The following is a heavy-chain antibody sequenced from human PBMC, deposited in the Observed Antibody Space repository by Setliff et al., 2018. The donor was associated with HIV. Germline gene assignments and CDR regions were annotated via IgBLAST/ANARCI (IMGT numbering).Heavy chain of an antibody. CDR3: AAVPWGHSSLIIDH. CDR1: GLIFSSYE. V-gene: IGHV3-48*03. J-gene: IGHJ4*02. CDR2: IGGHGSII. Sequence: AGSLRLSCAASGLIFSSYEMNWVRQAPGKGLEWISFIGGHGSIIHYADSVKGRFTISRDNAKNSVYLQMHSLRVEDTAVYYCAAVPWGHSSLIIDHWGQGTPVTVSS. D-gene: IGHD3-16*01.